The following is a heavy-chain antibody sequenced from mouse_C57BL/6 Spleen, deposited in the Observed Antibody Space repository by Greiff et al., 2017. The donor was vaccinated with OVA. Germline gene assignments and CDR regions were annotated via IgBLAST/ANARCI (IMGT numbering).Heavy chain of an antibody. J-gene: IGHJ2*01. V-gene: IGHV1-69*01. Sequence: QVQLKQSGAELVMPGASVKLSCKASGYTFTSYWMHWVKQRPGQGLEWIGEIDPSDSYTNYNQKFKGKSTLTVDKSSSTAYMQLSSLTSEDSAVYYCARVGLGDYDVGYWGQGTTLTVSS. CDR1: GYTFTSYW. CDR3: ARVGLGDYDVGY. D-gene: IGHD2-4*01. CDR2: IDPSDSYT.